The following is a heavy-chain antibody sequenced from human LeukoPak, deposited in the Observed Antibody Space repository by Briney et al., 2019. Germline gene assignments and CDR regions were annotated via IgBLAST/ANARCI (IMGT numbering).Heavy chain of an antibody. Sequence: NPGGSLRLSCAASGFTFSSYAMNWVRQAPGKGLEWVSAISSSGSSTYYADSVKGRFTISRDNAKNSLYLQMNSLRAEDTAVYFCARGSGYCTSTSCYVYYYYGMDVWGQGTTVTVSS. D-gene: IGHD2-2*01. J-gene: IGHJ6*02. CDR3: ARGSGYCTSTSCYVYYYYGMDV. CDR2: ISSSGSST. V-gene: IGHV3-21*01. CDR1: GFTFSSYA.